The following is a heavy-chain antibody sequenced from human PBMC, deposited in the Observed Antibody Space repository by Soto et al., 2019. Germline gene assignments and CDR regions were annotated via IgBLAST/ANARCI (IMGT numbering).Heavy chain of an antibody. D-gene: IGHD5-18*01. V-gene: IGHV3-30-3*01. CDR1: GFTFSSYA. CDR2: ISYDGSNK. CDR3: ARTAMVVNDAFDI. Sequence: PGGSLRLSCSASGFTFSSYAMHWVRQAPGKGLEWVAVISYDGSNKYYADSVKGRFTISRDNSKNTLYLQMNSLRAEDTAVYYCARTAMVVNDAFDIWGQGTMVTVSS. J-gene: IGHJ3*02.